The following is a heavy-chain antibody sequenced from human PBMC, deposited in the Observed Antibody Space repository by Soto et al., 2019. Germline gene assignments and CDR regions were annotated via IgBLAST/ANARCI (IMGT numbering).Heavy chain of an antibody. Sequence: PGGSLRLSCAASGFTFSSYSMNWVRQAPGKGLEWVSYISSSSSTIYYADSVKGRFTISRDNAKNSLYLQMNSLRAEDTAVYYCAREVICSSTSCLDNWFDPWGQGTLVNVSS. D-gene: IGHD2-2*01. J-gene: IGHJ5*02. V-gene: IGHV3-48*01. CDR1: GFTFSSYS. CDR2: ISSSSSTI. CDR3: AREVICSSTSCLDNWFDP.